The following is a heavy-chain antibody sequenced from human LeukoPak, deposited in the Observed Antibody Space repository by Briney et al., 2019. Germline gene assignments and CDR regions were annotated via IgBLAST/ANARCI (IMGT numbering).Heavy chain of an antibody. CDR3: ARHDPCSGGSCFPGI. CDR1: GGSISSYY. V-gene: IGHV4-59*08. D-gene: IGHD2-15*01. J-gene: IGHJ3*02. CDR2: IYYSVST. Sequence: SETLSLTCTVSGGSISSYYWSWIRQPPGKGLEWIGYIYYSVSTNYNPSLKSRVTISVDTSKNQFSLKLSSVTAADTAVYYCARHDPCSGGSCFPGIWGQGTIVTVSS.